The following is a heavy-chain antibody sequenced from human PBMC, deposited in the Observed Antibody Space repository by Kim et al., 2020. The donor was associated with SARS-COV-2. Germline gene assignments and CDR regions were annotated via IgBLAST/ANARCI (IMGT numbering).Heavy chain of an antibody. Sequence: YYSPSLKSRVTISLDTSKNQFSLKLSSVAAADTAVYYCARRASRGGWFDPWGQGTLVTVSS. CDR3: ARRASRGGWFDP. D-gene: IGHD6-13*01. V-gene: IGHV4-39*01. J-gene: IGHJ5*02.